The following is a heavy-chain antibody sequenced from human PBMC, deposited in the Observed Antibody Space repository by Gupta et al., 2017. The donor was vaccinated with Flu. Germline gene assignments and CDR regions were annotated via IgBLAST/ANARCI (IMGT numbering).Heavy chain of an antibody. D-gene: IGHD4-17*01. Sequence: VQLVEPGGGLAQPGRSLRLSCSVSGFTIVDNAMTWVRQAPGKGLEWVGFIRGRGYRGTTEYAASVKGRFTISRDDSKSIAYLEMNSLKIEDTGIYYCIRGSLDYGDTGFDYWGQGTLVTVSS. CDR3: IRGSLDYGDTGFDY. CDR2: IRGRGYRGTT. J-gene: IGHJ4*02. CDR1: GFTIVDNA. V-gene: IGHV3-49*04.